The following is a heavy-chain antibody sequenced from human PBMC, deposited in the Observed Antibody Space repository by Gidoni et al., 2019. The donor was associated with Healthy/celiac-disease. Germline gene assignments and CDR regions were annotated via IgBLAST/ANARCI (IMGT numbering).Heavy chain of an antibody. CDR1: GFTFSSYG. V-gene: IGHV3-33*01. Sequence: QVQLVESGGGVVQPGRSLRLSCAASGFTFSSYGMHWVRQAPGKGLVWVAVIWYDGSNKYYADSVKGRFTISRDNSKNTLYLQMNSLRAEDTAVYYCARSTWYGDYWGQGTLVTVSS. CDR2: IWYDGSNK. D-gene: IGHD6-13*01. CDR3: ARSTWYGDY. J-gene: IGHJ4*02.